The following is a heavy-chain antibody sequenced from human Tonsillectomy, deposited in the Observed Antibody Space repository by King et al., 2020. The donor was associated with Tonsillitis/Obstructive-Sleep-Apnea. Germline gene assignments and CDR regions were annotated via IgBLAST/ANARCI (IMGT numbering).Heavy chain of an antibody. CDR1: GGSISSYY. V-gene: IGHV4-59*01. CDR3: ARATPECRDYLDY. Sequence: VQLQESGPGLVKPSETLSLTCTVSGGSISSYYWSWIRQPPGKGLEWIGYIYYSGSTNYNPSLKSRVTISVDTSKNQFSLKLSSVTAADTAVYYCARATPECRDYLDYWGQGTMVTVSS. D-gene: IGHD2-15*01. J-gene: IGHJ4*02. CDR2: IYYSGST.